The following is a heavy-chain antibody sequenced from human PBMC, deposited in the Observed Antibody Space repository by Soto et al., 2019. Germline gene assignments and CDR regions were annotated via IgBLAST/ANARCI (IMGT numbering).Heavy chain of an antibody. V-gene: IGHV3-23*01. CDR1: AFTFSSYA. J-gene: IGHJ4*02. Sequence: EVQLLESGGGLVQPGGSLRLSCAASAFTFSSYAMNWVRQAPGKGLEWVSVISGSGGSTYYADSVKGRFTISRDKSKNSLYLQMNSLRAEDTAVYYCARRGSGIYYDYWGQGTLVTVSS. D-gene: IGHD1-26*01. CDR2: ISGSGGST. CDR3: ARRGSGIYYDY.